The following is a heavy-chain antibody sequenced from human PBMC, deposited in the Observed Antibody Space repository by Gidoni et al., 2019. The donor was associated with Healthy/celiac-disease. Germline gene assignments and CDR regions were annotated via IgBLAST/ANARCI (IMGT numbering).Heavy chain of an antibody. CDR3: ARDWWELLEWGWYFDL. V-gene: IGHV3-7*01. CDR2: IKQDGSEK. CDR1: GFTFSSYW. J-gene: IGHJ2*01. D-gene: IGHD1-26*01. Sequence: EVQLVESGGGLVQPGGSLRLSCAASGFTFSSYWMSWVRQAPGKGLEWVANIKQDGSEKYYVDSVKGRFTISRDNAKNSLYLQMNSLRAEDTAVYYCARDWWELLEWGWYFDLWGRGTLVTVSS.